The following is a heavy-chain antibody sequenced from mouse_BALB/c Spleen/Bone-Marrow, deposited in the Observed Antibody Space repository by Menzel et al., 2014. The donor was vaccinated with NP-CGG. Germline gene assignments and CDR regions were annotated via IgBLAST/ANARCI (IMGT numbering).Heavy chain of an antibody. V-gene: IGHV7-3*02. J-gene: IGHJ2*01. Sequence: EVKLMESGGGLVQPGGSPRLSCATSGFTFTDYYMNWVRQPPGKALEWLGFIRNKANGYTTEYSASVKGRFTISRDNSQNILYLQMNTLRAEDSASYYCARDKGRVFFDYWGQGTTLTVSS. CDR2: IRNKANGYTT. CDR1: GFTFTDYY. CDR3: ARDKGRVFFDY.